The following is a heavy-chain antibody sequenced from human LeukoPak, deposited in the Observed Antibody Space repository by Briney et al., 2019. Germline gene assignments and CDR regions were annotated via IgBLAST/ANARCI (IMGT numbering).Heavy chain of an antibody. D-gene: IGHD2-15*01. Sequence: GGSLRLSCAASGFSVTSKYMNWVRQAPGKGLEWVSVIYIDGNTYCADSVKGRFTISRDNSKNTLYLQMNTLRAEDTAVYYCARGGVVVALGSYGMDVWGQGTTVTVSS. CDR2: IYIDGNT. CDR1: GFSVTSKY. CDR3: ARGGVVVALGSYGMDV. J-gene: IGHJ6*02. V-gene: IGHV3-53*01.